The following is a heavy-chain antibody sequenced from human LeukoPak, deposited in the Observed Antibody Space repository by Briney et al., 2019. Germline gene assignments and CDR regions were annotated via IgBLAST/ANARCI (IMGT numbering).Heavy chain of an antibody. CDR1: GGSISSYY. V-gene: IGHV4-59*08. D-gene: IGHD1-26*01. J-gene: IGHJ4*02. CDR2: MYDNGST. CDR3: ARLGRGSYIPDY. Sequence: SETLSLTCTVSGGSISSYYWTWIRQPPGKGLEWIGYMYDNGSTNYNSSLKSRVTISGDTSKNQFSLKLSSVTAADTAVYYCARLGRGSYIPDYWGQGTLVTVSS.